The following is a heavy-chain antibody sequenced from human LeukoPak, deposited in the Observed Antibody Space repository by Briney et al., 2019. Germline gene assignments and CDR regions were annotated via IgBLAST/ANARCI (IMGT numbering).Heavy chain of an antibody. CDR3: ARGGASGPDY. J-gene: IGHJ4*02. V-gene: IGHV1-18*01. CDR2: ISPYNGNT. CDR1: GYTFTNYG. Sequence: ASVKASCKASGYTFTNYGLNWVRQAPGQGLEWMGWISPYNGNTNYAQKYQDRVAMTLDTSTSTAYMELRSLRSDDTAVYYCARGGASGPDYWGQGTLVTVSS. D-gene: IGHD1-26*01.